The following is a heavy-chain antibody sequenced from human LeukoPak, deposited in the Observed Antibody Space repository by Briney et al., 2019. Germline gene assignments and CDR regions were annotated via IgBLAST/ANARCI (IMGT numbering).Heavy chain of an antibody. CDR3: ARGSMYYYDSSGYSDY. J-gene: IGHJ4*02. CDR1: GFTFSSYG. Sequence: GGSLRLSCAASGFTFSSYGMHWVRQAPGKGLEWVANIKQDGSEKYYVDSVKGRFTISRDNAKNSLYLQMNSLRAEDTAVYYCARGSMYYYDSSGYSDYWGQGTLVTVSS. D-gene: IGHD3-22*01. V-gene: IGHV3-7*01. CDR2: IKQDGSEK.